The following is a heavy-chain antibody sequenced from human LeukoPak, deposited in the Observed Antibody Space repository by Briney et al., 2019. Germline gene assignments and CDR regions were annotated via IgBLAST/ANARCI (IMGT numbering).Heavy chain of an antibody. V-gene: IGHV1-24*01. Sequence: ASVKVSCKISGYTLSELSMHWVRQAPGKGREGMGGFEPESAEIIHAQKFQGRVTMTEDTSTDTAYLELSSMKSEDTAVYYCAAGTYYSLTTVYWGQGTLVTVSS. D-gene: IGHD3-10*01. J-gene: IGHJ1*01. CDR3: AAGTYYSLTTVY. CDR2: FEPESAEI. CDR1: GYTLSELS.